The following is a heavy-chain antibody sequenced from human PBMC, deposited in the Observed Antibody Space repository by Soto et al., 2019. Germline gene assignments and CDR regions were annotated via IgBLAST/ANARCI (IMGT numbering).Heavy chain of an antibody. CDR3: ARGGLGIFGVVIADAFDI. D-gene: IGHD3-3*01. V-gene: IGHV3-7*01. CDR1: GFTFSSYW. J-gene: IGHJ3*02. Sequence: GGSLRLSCAASGFTFSSYWMSWVRQAPGKGLEWVANIKQDGSEKYYVDSVKGRFTISRDNAKNSLYLQMNSLRAEDTAVYYCARGGLGIFGVVIADAFDIWGQGTMVTVSS. CDR2: IKQDGSEK.